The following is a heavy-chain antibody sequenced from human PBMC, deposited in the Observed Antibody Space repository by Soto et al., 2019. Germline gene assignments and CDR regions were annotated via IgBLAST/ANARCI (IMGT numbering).Heavy chain of an antibody. D-gene: IGHD2-8*01. Sequence: GGSLRLSCAASGFTFDDYAMHWVRQAPGKGLEWVSGISWNSGSIGYADSVKGRFTISRDNAKNSLYLQMNSLRAEDTALYYCAKAASPYCTNGVCYNDAFDIWGQGTMVTVSS. V-gene: IGHV3-9*01. J-gene: IGHJ3*02. CDR3: AKAASPYCTNGVCYNDAFDI. CDR1: GFTFDDYA. CDR2: ISWNSGSI.